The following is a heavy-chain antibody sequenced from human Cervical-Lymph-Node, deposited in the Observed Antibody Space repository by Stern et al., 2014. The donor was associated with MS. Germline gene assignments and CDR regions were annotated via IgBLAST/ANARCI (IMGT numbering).Heavy chain of an antibody. J-gene: IGHJ6*02. D-gene: IGHD2-2*01. CDR1: GYTFTSYG. V-gene: IGHV1-18*04. CDR2: ISAYNGNT. Sequence: QVQLVESGAEVKKPGASVKVSCKASGYTFTSYGISWVRQAPGQGLEWMGWISAYNGNTNYAHKLQGRVTMTTDTSTSTAYMELRSLRSDDTAVYYCARGGYCSSTSCYATYFYYYYGMDVWGQGTTVTVSS. CDR3: ARGGYCSSTSCYATYFYYYYGMDV.